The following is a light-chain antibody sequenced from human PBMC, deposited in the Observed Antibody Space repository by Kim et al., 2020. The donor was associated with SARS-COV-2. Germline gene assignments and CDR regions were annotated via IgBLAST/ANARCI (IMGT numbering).Light chain of an antibody. CDR1: QSVSSNY. V-gene: IGKV3-20*01. CDR3: QQYGSSPYT. J-gene: IGKJ2*01. Sequence: EIVLTQSPGTLSLSPGERATLSRRASQSVSSNYLAWYQGKPGQAPRLLIFGASSRATGIPDRFSGSGSGTDFTLTISRLEPEDFAVYYCQQYGSSPYTFGQGTKLEI. CDR2: GAS.